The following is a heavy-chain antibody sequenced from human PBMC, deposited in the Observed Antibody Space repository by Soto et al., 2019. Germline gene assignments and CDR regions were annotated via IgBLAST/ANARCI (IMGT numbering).Heavy chain of an antibody. J-gene: IGHJ5*02. CDR2: IAGYNGNT. D-gene: IGHD3-9*01. Sequence: ASVKVSCKTSGYTFISYAISWVRQAPGQGLEWMGWIAGYNGNTKYAQKFQGRFTMTTDTSTGTVYMELRSLRSDDTAVYYCARDINWLPASWGQGTLVTVSS. CDR3: ARDINWLPAS. CDR1: GYTFISYA. V-gene: IGHV1-18*01.